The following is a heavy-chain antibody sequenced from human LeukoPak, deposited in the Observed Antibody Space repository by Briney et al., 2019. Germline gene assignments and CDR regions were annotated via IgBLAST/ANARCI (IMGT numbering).Heavy chain of an antibody. Sequence: SETLSLTCTVSGGSVSSDIYYWTWIRQPPGKGLEWIGYFYYNGNTNYNPSLKSRVIISVDTSKNQFSLKLSSVTAADTAVYYCARDQSGQYYYYGMDVWGQGTTVTVSS. J-gene: IGHJ6*02. D-gene: IGHD6-25*01. CDR1: GGSVSSDIYY. V-gene: IGHV4-61*01. CDR3: ARDQSGQYYYYGMDV. CDR2: FYYNGNT.